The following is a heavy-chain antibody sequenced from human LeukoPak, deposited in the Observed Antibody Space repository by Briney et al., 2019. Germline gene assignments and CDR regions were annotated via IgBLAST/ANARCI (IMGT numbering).Heavy chain of an antibody. CDR2: ISGSGGST. CDR1: GFNFSSYA. D-gene: IGHD6-6*01. V-gene: IGHV3-23*01. J-gene: IGHJ4*02. Sequence: GGSLRLSCAASGFNFSSYAMSWVRQAPGEGLEWVSAISGSGGSTYYADSVKGRFTISRDNSKNTLYLQMNSLRAEDTAVYYCAKADSYSSSSAFDYWGQGTLVTVSS. CDR3: AKADSYSSSSAFDY.